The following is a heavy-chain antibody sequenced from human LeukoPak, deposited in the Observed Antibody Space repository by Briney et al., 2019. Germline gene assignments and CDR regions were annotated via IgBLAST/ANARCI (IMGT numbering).Heavy chain of an antibody. Sequence: ASVKVSCKASGYTFTGYYMHWVRRAPGQGLEWMGWINPNSGGTNYAQKFQGWVTMTRDTSISTAYMELSRLRSDDTAVYYCARSGSGYYLRALDYWAREPWSPSPQ. CDR3: ARSGSGYYLRALDY. J-gene: IGHJ4*02. CDR1: GYTFTGYY. V-gene: IGHV1-2*04. CDR2: INPNSGGT. D-gene: IGHD3-22*01.